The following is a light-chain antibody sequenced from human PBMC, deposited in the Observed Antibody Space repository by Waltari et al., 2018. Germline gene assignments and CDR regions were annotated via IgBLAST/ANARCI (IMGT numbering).Light chain of an antibody. J-gene: IGKJ5*01. Sequence: EIVLTQSPGTLSLSPGDGATLSCRASQNLSSSHLAWYLQKPCQAPRLLMNGASRRATGIPDRFSGSGSGTDFTLTISRLEPEDFAVFYCHQFGESPDTFGQGTRLEIK. CDR3: HQFGESPDT. CDR1: QNLSSSH. CDR2: GAS. V-gene: IGKV3-20*01.